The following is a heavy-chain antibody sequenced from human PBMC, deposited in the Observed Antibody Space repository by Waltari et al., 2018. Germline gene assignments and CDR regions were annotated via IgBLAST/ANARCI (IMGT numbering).Heavy chain of an antibody. CDR2: IKQDASEK. CDR1: GFTFNNYW. Sequence: EVQLVESGGGLVQPGGSLRLSCAASGFTFNNYWMTWVRQAQGKGLEWVANIKQDASEKYYVDSVKGRFTISRDNTKNSLYLQMNSLRAEDTAVYYCAASVGVAPNYWGHGTRVTVSS. D-gene: IGHD6-19*01. CDR3: AASVGVAPNY. V-gene: IGHV3-7*01. J-gene: IGHJ4*01.